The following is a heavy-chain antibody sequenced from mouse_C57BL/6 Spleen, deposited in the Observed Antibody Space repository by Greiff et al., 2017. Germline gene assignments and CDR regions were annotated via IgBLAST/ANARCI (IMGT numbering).Heavy chain of an antibody. J-gene: IGHJ4*01. V-gene: IGHV1-64*01. CDR3: ARLSDGYYDYAMDY. Sequence: QVQLQQPGAELVKPGASVKLSCKASSYTFTSYWMHWVKQRPGQGLEWIGMIHPNSGSTNYNEKFKSKATLTVDKSSSTAYMQLSSLTSEDSAVYYCARLSDGYYDYAMDYWGQGTSVTVSS. CDR2: IHPNSGST. D-gene: IGHD2-3*01. CDR1: SYTFTSYW.